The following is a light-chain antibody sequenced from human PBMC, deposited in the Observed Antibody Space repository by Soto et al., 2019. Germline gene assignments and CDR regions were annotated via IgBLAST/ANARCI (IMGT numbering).Light chain of an antibody. J-gene: IGKJ1*01. Sequence: DIQMTQPPSTLSASVGDRVTITCRSRQSIRNWLAWYQDKPGKAPKLLIYGASSLESGVPSGFSGSGFGTEFTLTIGGLQPDDFASYYSQHYIAFPWPFGQGTTVAIK. CDR1: QSIRNW. V-gene: IGKV1-5*01. CDR3: QHYIAFPWP. CDR2: GAS.